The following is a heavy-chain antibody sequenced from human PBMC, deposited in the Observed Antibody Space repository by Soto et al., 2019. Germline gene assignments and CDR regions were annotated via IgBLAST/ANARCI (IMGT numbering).Heavy chain of an antibody. Sequence: RLSCAASGFNFSRYGMHWVRQAPGKGLEWVAVIWSDGSYKNYGDSVKGRFTISRDNSKNTLDLVMNSLRAEDTAMYYCARDPKLLLEYYFDLWGQGTLVTVSS. CDR1: GFNFSRYG. D-gene: IGHD3-22*01. CDR3: ARDPKLLLEYYFDL. CDR2: IWSDGSYK. V-gene: IGHV3-33*01. J-gene: IGHJ4*02.